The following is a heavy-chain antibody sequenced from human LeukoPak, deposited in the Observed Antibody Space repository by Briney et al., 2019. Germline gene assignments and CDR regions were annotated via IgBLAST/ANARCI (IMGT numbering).Heavy chain of an antibody. CDR1: GDSFRNHY. CDR3: ARDSAPVRASRYFDL. D-gene: IGHD1-26*01. Sequence: SETLSLTCTVSGDSFRNHYWTWIRQPPGKTLEWIGYVHSSGSTKYNPSLRIRVTISLDTSKNQFSLKLSSVTAADTAVYYCARDSAPVRASRYFDLWGRGTLVTVSS. J-gene: IGHJ2*01. V-gene: IGHV4-59*11. CDR2: VHSSGST.